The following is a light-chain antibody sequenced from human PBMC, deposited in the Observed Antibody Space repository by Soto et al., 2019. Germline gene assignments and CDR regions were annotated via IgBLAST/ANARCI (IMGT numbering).Light chain of an antibody. CDR1: ISDVGGFNY. J-gene: IGLJ2*01. CDR2: EVS. Sequence: QSVLTQPASVSGSPGQSITISCTGTISDVGGFNYVSWYQQHPGKAPKLIIYEVSNWPSGVSNRFSGSKSGNTASLTISGLQAEDEADYYCSSYTTSSTLVVFGGGTQLTVL. CDR3: SSYTTSSTLVV. V-gene: IGLV2-14*01.